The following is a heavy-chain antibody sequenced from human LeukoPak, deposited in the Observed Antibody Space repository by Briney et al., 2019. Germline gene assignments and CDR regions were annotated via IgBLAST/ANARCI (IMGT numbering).Heavy chain of an antibody. V-gene: IGHV3-23*01. Sequence: GGSLRLSCSASGFTFSIYAMHWGRQAPGQGLEWVSTIRVGGGASNYAASVKGRFTISRYDSESTLYLLMNSLRVEDTATYYCAKDPNGDYVGAFDFWGQGTLVTVSS. D-gene: IGHD3-16*01. CDR1: GFTFSIYA. CDR2: IRVGGGAS. J-gene: IGHJ3*01. CDR3: AKDPNGDYVGAFDF.